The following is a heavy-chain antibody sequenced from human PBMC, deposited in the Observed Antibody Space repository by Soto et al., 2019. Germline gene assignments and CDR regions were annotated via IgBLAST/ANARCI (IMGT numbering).Heavy chain of an antibody. Sequence: EVQLLESGGDLVQPGGSLRLFCAASGFTFTDYAMNWVRQAPGKGLEWVSMISGSGGSTFYADSVRGRFTISRDNSKNTVYLQMNSLRAEDTALYYCANGWDLYFHNWGQGTLVTVSS. CDR3: ANGWDLYFHN. D-gene: IGHD1-26*01. CDR1: GFTFTDYA. V-gene: IGHV3-23*01. CDR2: ISGSGGST. J-gene: IGHJ4*02.